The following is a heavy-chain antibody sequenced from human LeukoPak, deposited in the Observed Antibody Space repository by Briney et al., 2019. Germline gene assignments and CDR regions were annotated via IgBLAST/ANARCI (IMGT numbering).Heavy chain of an antibody. CDR1: GYTFTGYY. CDR3: ARGLVLSTGGGDYFDY. D-gene: IGHD3-22*01. Sequence: ASVKVSCKASGYTFTGYYMHWVRQAPGQGLEWMGWINPNSGGTNYAQKFQGRVTMTRDTSISTAYMELSRLRSDDTAVYYCARGLVLSTGGGDYFDYWGQGTLATVSS. CDR2: INPNSGGT. J-gene: IGHJ4*02. V-gene: IGHV1-2*02.